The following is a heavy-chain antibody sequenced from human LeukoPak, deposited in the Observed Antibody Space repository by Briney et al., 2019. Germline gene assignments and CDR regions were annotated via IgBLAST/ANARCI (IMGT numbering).Heavy chain of an antibody. CDR1: GLTFSSYS. J-gene: IGHJ4*02. CDR2: ISSSSSYI. V-gene: IGHV3-21*01. D-gene: IGHD5-18*01. CDR3: ARDLDTAMVGGHDY. Sequence: GVSLRLSCAASGLTFSSYSKNWVRQAPGKGLEWVSSISSSSSYIYYADSVKGRFTISRDNAKNSLYLQMNSLRAEDTAVYYCARDLDTAMVGGHDYWGQGTLVTVSS.